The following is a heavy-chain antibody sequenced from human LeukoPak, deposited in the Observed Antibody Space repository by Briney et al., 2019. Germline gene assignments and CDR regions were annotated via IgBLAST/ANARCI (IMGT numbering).Heavy chain of an antibody. CDR2: INPNSGGT. CDR1: GYTFTGYY. CDR3: ARVSGDGLISFDY. V-gene: IGHV1-2*02. J-gene: IGHJ4*02. Sequence: ASVKVSCKASGYTFTGYYMHWVRQAPGQGLEWMGWINPNSGGTNYAQKFQGRVTMTRDTSISTAYMELSRLRSDDTAVYYCARVSGDGLISFDYWGQGTLVTVSP. D-gene: IGHD5-24*01.